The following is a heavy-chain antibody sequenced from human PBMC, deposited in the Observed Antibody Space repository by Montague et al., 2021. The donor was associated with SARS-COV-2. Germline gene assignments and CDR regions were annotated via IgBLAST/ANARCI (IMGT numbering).Heavy chain of an antibody. V-gene: IGHV4-39*01. Sequence: SETLSLTCDVSGDSNRSATHYWARYRQPPGRGLEWNGNIYYSGSTMYNPSLKSRLTMSVATSKNQFSLHLNLVTAADTAVYYCARRITGLEPPFDPWGQGTLVIVSS. CDR2: IYYSGST. CDR3: ARRITGLEPPFDP. J-gene: IGHJ5*02. D-gene: IGHD1-1*01. CDR1: GDSNRSATHY.